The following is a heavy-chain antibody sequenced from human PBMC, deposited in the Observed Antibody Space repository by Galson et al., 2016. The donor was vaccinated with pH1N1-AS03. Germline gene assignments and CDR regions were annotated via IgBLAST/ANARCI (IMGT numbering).Heavy chain of an antibody. CDR1: GFSFNNYA. CDR2: IGGRLNKT. Sequence: SLRLSCAASGFSFNNYAVSWVRQAPGKGLEWVSSIGGRLNKTDYADSVKGRFTISRDNPKNTLYLQMNTLRADDTAVYYCAKMGSTTGNDYWGQGTLVTVSS. V-gene: IGHV3-23*01. CDR3: AKMGSTTGNDY. J-gene: IGHJ4*02. D-gene: IGHD1-1*01.